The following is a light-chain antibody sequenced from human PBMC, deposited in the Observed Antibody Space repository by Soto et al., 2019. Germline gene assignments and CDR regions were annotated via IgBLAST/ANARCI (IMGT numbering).Light chain of an antibody. Sequence: QSALTQPRSVSGSPGQSVTISCTGTSSDVGGCNYVSWYQQHPGKAPKIMIYDVSERPSGVPDRFSGSKSGNTASLTISGLQAEDEADYYCCSYAGSPRYVFGTGTKFTVL. V-gene: IGLV2-11*01. CDR1: SSDVGGCNY. CDR3: CSYAGSPRYV. J-gene: IGLJ1*01. CDR2: DVS.